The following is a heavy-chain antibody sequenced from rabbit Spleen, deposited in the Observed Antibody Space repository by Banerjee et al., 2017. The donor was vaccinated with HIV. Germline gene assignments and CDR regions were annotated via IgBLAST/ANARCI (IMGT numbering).Heavy chain of an antibody. CDR3: ARGVVTSGWNNDL. CDR2: IDPVFGIT. Sequence: QSLEESGGDLVKPGASLTLTCTASGVSFSGSSYMCWVRQAPGKGLEWIGYIDPVFGITYYANWVNGRFSISRENAQNTVFLQMTSLTAADTATYFCARGVVTSGWNNDLWGPGTLVTVS. J-gene: IGHJ4*01. V-gene: IGHV1S40*01. CDR1: GVSFSGSSY. D-gene: IGHD1-1*01.